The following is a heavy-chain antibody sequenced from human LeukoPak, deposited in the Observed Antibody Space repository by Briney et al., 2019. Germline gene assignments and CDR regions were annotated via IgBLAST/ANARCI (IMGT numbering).Heavy chain of an antibody. CDR1: GFTFSSYA. Sequence: GGSLRLSCAASGFTFSSYAMSWIRQAPGKGLEWVSAISGSGGSTYYADSVKGRFTISRDNSKNTLYLQMNSLRAEDTAVHYLAKDTGYSGLWGQGTLVTVSS. J-gene: IGHJ4*02. CDR3: AKDTGYSGL. D-gene: IGHD4-23*01. CDR2: ISGSGGST. V-gene: IGHV3-23*01.